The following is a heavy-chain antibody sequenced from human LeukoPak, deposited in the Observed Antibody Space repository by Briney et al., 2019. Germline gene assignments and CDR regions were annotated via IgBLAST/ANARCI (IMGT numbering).Heavy chain of an antibody. Sequence: SVKVSCKASGGTFSSYAISWVRQAPGQGLEWMGGIIPIFGTANYAQKFQGRVTITADESTSTAYMELSSLRSEDTAVYYCATSGGNSPGDYFDYWGQGTLVTASS. D-gene: IGHD4-23*01. CDR3: ATSGGNSPGDYFDY. J-gene: IGHJ4*02. CDR2: IIPIFGTA. V-gene: IGHV1-69*13. CDR1: GGTFSSYA.